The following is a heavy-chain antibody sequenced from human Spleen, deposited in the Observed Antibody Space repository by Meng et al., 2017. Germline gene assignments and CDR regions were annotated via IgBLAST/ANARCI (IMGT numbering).Heavy chain of an antibody. J-gene: IGHJ4*02. D-gene: IGHD5-24*01. Sequence: GESLKISCAASGFTFRSYGMSWVRQAPGKGLEWVSGISGSGGSTYYADSVKGRFTISRDNSKNTLYLQMNSLRVEDTAVDYCAKDGDSYSDFIQFEYWGQGTLVTVSS. V-gene: IGHV3-23*01. CDR3: AKDGDSYSDFIQFEY. CDR2: ISGSGGST. CDR1: GFTFRSYG.